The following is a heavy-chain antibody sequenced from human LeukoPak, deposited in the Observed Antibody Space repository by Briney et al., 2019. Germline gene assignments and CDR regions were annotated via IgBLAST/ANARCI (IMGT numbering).Heavy chain of an antibody. CDR2: IYYSGST. CDR1: GGSISSSSYY. J-gene: IGHJ4*02. V-gene: IGHV4-39*07. Sequence: SETLSLTCTVSGGSISSSSYYWGWIRQPPGKGLEWIGSIYYSGSTYYNPSPKSRVTISVDTSKNQFSLKLSSVTAADTAVYYCARGKSSSWYWEFDYWGQGTLVTVSS. D-gene: IGHD6-13*01. CDR3: ARGKSSSWYWEFDY.